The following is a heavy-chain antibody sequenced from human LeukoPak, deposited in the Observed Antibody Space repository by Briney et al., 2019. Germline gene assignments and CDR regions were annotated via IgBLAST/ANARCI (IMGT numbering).Heavy chain of an antibody. D-gene: IGHD4-11*01. J-gene: IGHJ4*02. V-gene: IGHV3-21*01. CDR2: ISISGTSI. CDR1: GFTFSSYT. CDR3: ARAQGAGVTIPRFDY. Sequence: GGYLRLSCSASGFTFSSYTMKWVRQAPGKGLEWVSSISISGTSIYYADSVKGRFTISRDNSKNTLYLQMNSLRAEDTAVYYCARAQGAGVTIPRFDYWGQGTLVTVSS.